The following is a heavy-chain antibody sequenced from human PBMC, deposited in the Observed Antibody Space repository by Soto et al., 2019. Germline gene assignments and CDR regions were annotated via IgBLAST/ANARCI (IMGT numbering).Heavy chain of an antibody. V-gene: IGHV4-39*01. CDR2: IYYSGST. CDR1: GGPISSSSYY. CDR3: ASQLAVAVYYYYYGMDV. D-gene: IGHD6-19*01. J-gene: IGHJ6*02. Sequence: PSETLSLTCTVSGGPISSSSYYWGWIRQPPGKGLEWIGSIYYSGSTYYNPSLKSRVTISVDTSKNQFSLKLSSVTAADTAVYYCASQLAVAVYYYYYGMDVWGQGTTVTVSS.